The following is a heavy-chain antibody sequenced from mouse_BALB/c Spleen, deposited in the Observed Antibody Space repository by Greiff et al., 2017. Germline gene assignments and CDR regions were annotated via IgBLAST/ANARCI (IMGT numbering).Heavy chain of an antibody. D-gene: IGHD5-5*01. CDR1: GYSITSGYY. CDR3: ARGGTTDAY. J-gene: IGHJ3*01. CDR2: ISYDGSN. V-gene: IGHV3-6*02. Sequence: EVKLQESGPGLVKPSQSLSLTCSVTGYSITSGYYWNWIRQFPGNKLEWMGYISYDGSNNYNPSLKNRISITRDTSKNQFFLKLNSVTTEDTATYYCARGGTTDAYWGQGTLVTVSA.